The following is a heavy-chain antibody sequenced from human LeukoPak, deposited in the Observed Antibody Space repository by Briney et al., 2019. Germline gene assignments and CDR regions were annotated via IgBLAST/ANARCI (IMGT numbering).Heavy chain of an antibody. J-gene: IGHJ4*02. CDR3: AREYEGTYSSGWPVDY. V-gene: IGHV3-21*01. CDR1: GFSFSSYS. CDR2: ISSSSSYI. Sequence: GGSLRLSCAASGFSFSSYSMNWVRQAPGKGLEWVSSISSSSSYIYYADSVKGRFTISRDNAKNSLYLQMNSLRAEDTAVYYCAREYEGTYSSGWPVDYWGQGTLVTVSS. D-gene: IGHD6-19*01.